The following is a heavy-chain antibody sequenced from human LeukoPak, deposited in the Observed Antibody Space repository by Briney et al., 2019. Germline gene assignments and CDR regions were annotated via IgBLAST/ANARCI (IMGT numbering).Heavy chain of an antibody. J-gene: IGHJ4*02. D-gene: IGHD6-13*01. CDR3: ARDPGAQIYAGTLANDY. CDR2: INPNSGAT. V-gene: IGHV1-2*02. CDR1: GYTFTGYY. Sequence: ASVKVSCKASGYTFTGYYMHWMRQAPGQRLEWMGWINPNSGATNYAQKFQGRVTMTRDTSISTAYMELNRLRSDDTAVYYCARDPGAQIYAGTLANDYWGQGILVTVSS.